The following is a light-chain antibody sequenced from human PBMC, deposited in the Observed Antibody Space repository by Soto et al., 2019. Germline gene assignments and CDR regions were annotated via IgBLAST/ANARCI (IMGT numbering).Light chain of an antibody. J-gene: IGKJ3*01. CDR1: RTVSTN. Sequence: DIVMTQSPATLSVSPGERVTLSCRASRTVSTNLAWYQQKPGQAPRLLNYYTSTRATGIPARFSGSGSDKEFTLTISSLQSEDSAVYYCQQYNNWPPGATFGPGTKVEIK. CDR2: YTS. CDR3: QQYNNWPPGAT. V-gene: IGKV3-15*01.